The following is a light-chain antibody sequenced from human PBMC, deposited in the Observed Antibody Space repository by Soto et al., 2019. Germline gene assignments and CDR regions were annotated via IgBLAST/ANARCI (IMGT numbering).Light chain of an antibody. V-gene: IGLV1-40*01. Sequence: QSVLTQSPSVSGAPGQRVTISCTGSSSNTGAGYDVHWYQQFPGTAPKLLIYNNRNRPSGVPDRFSGSKSGTSASLAITGLQAEDEADSYCQSYDSSLSAWVFGGGTKLTVL. CDR3: QSYDSSLSAWV. J-gene: IGLJ3*02. CDR1: SSNTGAGYD. CDR2: NNR.